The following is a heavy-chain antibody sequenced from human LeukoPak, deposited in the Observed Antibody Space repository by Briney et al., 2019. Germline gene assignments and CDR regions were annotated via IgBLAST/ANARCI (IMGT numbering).Heavy chain of an antibody. CDR1: GYTFTGHY. CDR2: INPNSGGT. CDR3: AREGLDTAFNWFDP. J-gene: IGHJ5*02. D-gene: IGHD5-18*01. Sequence: GASVKVSCKASGYTFTGHYMHWVRQAPGQGLEWMGWINPNSGGTNYAQKFQGRVTMTRDTSISTAYMELSRLRSDDTAVYYCAREGLDTAFNWFDPWGQGTLVTVSS. V-gene: IGHV1-2*02.